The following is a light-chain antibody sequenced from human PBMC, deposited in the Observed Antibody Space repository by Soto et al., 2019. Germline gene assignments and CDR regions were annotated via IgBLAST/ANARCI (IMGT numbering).Light chain of an antibody. CDR1: DTLSSPS. CDR2: GAS. J-gene: IGKJ3*01. V-gene: IGKV3-20*01. CDR3: QNFGDSPFT. Sequence: PGERATLSCRASDTLSSPSIAWYQQKPCHAPRLLIVGASTRATGIPDRFSVSWSGTDFTLTISRLEPEDFAVYSCQNFGDSPFTFGPGTKVDIK.